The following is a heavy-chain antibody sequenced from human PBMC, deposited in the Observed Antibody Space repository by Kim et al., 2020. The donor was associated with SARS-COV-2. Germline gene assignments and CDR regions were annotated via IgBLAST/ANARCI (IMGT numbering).Heavy chain of an antibody. CDR3: ARCRLAGEYVSYLDF. CDR2: IGCNGSSK. Sequence: GGSLRLSCAASGFTFSTYAMHWVRQAPGKGLEWVAVIGCNGSSKYYADSVKGRFTISRDNSNNTLFLQMTSLRDEDTAVYYCARCRLAGEYVSYLDFWGQGSLVTVSS. J-gene: IGHJ4*02. V-gene: IGHV3-33*01. D-gene: IGHD3-16*01. CDR1: GFTFSTYA.